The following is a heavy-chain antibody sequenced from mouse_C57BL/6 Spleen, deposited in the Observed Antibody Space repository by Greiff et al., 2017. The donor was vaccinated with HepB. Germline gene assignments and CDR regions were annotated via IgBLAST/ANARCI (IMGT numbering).Heavy chain of an antibody. CDR2: ISSGGSYT. CDR1: GFTFSSYG. V-gene: IGHV5-6*01. J-gene: IGHJ2*01. CDR3: ARPFYYGSSYDMDY. D-gene: IGHD1-1*01. Sequence: EVQRVESGGDLVKPGGSLKLSCAASGFTFSSYGMSWVRQTPDKRLEWVATISSGGSYTYYPDSVKGRFTISRDNAKNTLYLQMSSLKSEDTAMYYCARPFYYGSSYDMDYWGQGTTLTVSS.